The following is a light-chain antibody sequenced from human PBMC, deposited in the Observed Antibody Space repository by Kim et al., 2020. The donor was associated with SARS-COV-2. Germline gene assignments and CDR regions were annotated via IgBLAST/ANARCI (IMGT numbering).Light chain of an antibody. CDR1: SSNSGVGYD. J-gene: IGLJ3*02. Sequence: RVTIFCSGSSSNSGVGYDVQWYQQLPGTAPKLLIHSSSQRPSGVSDRFYGSKSGTSASLAITGLQAEDEADYYCQCYDNRLSSWVFGGGTQLTVL. CDR3: QCYDNRLSSWV. CDR2: SSS. V-gene: IGLV1-40*01.